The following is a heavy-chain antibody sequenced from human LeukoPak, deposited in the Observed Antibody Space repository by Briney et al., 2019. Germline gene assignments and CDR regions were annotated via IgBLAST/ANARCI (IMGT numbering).Heavy chain of an antibody. D-gene: IGHD1-26*01. CDR2: IRYTGIT. Sequence: SETLSLTCTVSGGSISTATHYWAWIRQPPGEGLEWIGTIRYTGITYYNPSLKSRVTISVDTSKNQFSLHLGSVTAADTAVYHCARQLSGTYQWTFDYWGQGTLVPVSS. J-gene: IGHJ4*02. V-gene: IGHV4-39*01. CDR3: ARQLSGTYQWTFDY. CDR1: GGSISTATHY.